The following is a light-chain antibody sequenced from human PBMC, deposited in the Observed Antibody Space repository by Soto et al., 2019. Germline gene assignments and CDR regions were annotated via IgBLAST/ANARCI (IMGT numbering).Light chain of an antibody. Sequence: EIVLTQSPGTLSLSPGERVTLSCRASQSISGSYLAWYQQKRGQAPRLLVYGATTRATGIPDRFSGSGSGSDFTLIISRLEPEEFAVYFCQQYGVSPQSFGPGTKVDIK. CDR3: QQYGVSPQS. CDR2: GAT. V-gene: IGKV3-20*01. J-gene: IGKJ3*01. CDR1: QSISGSY.